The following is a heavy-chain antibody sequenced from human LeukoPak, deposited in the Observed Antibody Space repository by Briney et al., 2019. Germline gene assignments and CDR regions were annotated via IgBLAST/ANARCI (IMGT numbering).Heavy chain of an antibody. CDR1: GYTFTSYG. J-gene: IGHJ4*02. CDR3: ARGPRGDQRFCDY. Sequence: AAVKVSCKASGYTFTSYGISWVRQAPGQGLEWMGWISAYNGNTNYAQQLQGKVPMPPHTTPSQAHTELRRLSPDDPALYYCARGPRGDQRFCDYWGQGTLVPVSS. D-gene: IGHD2-21*02. CDR2: ISAYNGNT. V-gene: IGHV1-18*01.